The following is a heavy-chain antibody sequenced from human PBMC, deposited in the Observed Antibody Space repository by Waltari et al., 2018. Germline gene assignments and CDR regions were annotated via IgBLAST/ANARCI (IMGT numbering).Heavy chain of an antibody. J-gene: IGHJ6*02. D-gene: IGHD2-21*01. Sequence: EVQLVESGGGLVKPGGSLRLSCAASGFTFSSYSMNWVRQAPGKGLDGVSSISSSSSYIYYADSGKGRFTISRDNAKNSLYLQMNSLRAEDTAVYYCARLNSGYYGMDVWGQGTTVTVSS. V-gene: IGHV3-21*01. CDR3: ARLNSGYYGMDV. CDR2: ISSSSSYI. CDR1: GFTFSSYS.